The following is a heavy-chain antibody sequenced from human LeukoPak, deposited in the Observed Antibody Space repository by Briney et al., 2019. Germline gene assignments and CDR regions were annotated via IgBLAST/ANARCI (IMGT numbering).Heavy chain of an antibody. CDR3: ARTLHPPKLNGYFDY. J-gene: IGHJ4*02. Sequence: PSETLSLTCTVSRGSTSTYYWSWIRQPAGKGLEWIGRIYHSGNTNFNPSLMSRVTMSIDTSKNQFSLKLSSVTAADTAMYYCARTLHPPKLNGYFDYWGQGILVTVSS. CDR2: IYHSGNT. D-gene: IGHD1-1*01. CDR1: RGSTSTYY. V-gene: IGHV4-4*07.